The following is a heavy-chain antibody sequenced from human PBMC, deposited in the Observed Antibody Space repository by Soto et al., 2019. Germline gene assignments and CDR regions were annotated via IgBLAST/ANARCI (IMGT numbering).Heavy chain of an antibody. CDR3: ARDRNDFWSGYYSAEYNWFDP. V-gene: IGHV3-48*01. J-gene: IGHJ5*02. CDR2: ISSSSSTI. CDR1: GFTFSSYS. Sequence: GGSLRLSCAASGFTFSSYSMNWVRQAPGKGLEWVSYISSSSSTIYYADSVKGRFTISRDNAKNSLYLQMNSLRAEDTAVYYCARDRNDFWSGYYSAEYNWFDPWGQGTLVTVSS. D-gene: IGHD3-3*01.